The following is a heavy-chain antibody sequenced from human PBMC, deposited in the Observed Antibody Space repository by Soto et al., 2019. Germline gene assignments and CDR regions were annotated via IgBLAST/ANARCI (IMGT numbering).Heavy chain of an antibody. CDR3: VRELVPTSLRLSYLDP. J-gene: IGHJ5*02. D-gene: IGHD3-10*01. V-gene: IGHV4-61*01. CDR2: ISNSGSS. Sequence: QVQLQESCSGLGKPSDTLARICTVSGVSGSSGSYYWSCIRQPTEKGLERIGYISNSGSSSYNPSIKTPLTISIDMSKSQFSLKLTSVPAADTAVYYCVRELVPTSLRLSYLDPWGQGTLVTVSS. CDR1: GVSGSSGSYY.